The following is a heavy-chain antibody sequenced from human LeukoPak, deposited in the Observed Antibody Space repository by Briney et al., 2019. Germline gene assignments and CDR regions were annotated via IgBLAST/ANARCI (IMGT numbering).Heavy chain of an antibody. CDR1: GGSISSSSYY. J-gene: IGHJ4*02. CDR3: ARGVHYYDSSGYYSGYYFDY. CDR2: IYYSGST. D-gene: IGHD3-22*01. Sequence: PSETLSLTCTVSGGSISSSSYYWGWIRQPPGKGLERIGSIYYSGSTYYNPSLKSRVTISVDTSKNQFSLKLSSVTAADTAVYYCARGVHYYDSSGYYSGYYFDYWGQGTLVTVSS. V-gene: IGHV4-39*01.